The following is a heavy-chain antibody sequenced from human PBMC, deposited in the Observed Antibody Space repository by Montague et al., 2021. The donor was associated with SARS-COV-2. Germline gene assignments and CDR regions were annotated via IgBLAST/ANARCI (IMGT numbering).Heavy chain of an antibody. D-gene: IGHD3-9*01. J-gene: IGHJ6*02. CDR1: GGSISSYY. CDR2: IYTSGST. V-gene: IGHV4-4*07. CDR3: ARVGRAGYDILTGYYYYGMDV. Sequence: SETLSLTCTVSGGSISSYYRSWIRQPAGKGLEWIGRIYTSGSTNYNPSLKSRVTMSVGTSKNQFSLKLSSVTAADTAVYYCARVGRAGYDILTGYYYYGMDVWGQGTTVTVSS.